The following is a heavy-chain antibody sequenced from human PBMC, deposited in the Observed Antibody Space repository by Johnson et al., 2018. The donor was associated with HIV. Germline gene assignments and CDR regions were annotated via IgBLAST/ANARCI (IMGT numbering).Heavy chain of an antibody. V-gene: IGHV3-13*01. CDR1: GFTFSSYD. Sequence: EVQLVESGGGVVQPGRSLRLSCAASGFTFSSYDMHWVRQATGKGLEWVSAIGTAGDTYYPGPVKGRFTISRDNAKNYVYLQMNRLRAEETAVYSCARAGEEVYYESSGFDAFDIWGQGTMVTVSS. D-gene: IGHD3-22*01. CDR2: IGTAGDT. J-gene: IGHJ3*02. CDR3: ARAGEEVYYESSGFDAFDI.